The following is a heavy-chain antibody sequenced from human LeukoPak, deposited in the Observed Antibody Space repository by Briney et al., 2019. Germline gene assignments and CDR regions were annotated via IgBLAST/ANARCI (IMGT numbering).Heavy chain of an antibody. J-gene: IGHJ4*02. D-gene: IGHD1-1*01. Sequence: KPSETLSLTCTVTGGSISSTNYFWGWIRQPPGKGLDWTGSISYSGSTYYNPSLKSRVTIYVDTSTQQISLKLRSVTAADTAVYYCARQVSGKYDYWGQGTLVTVSS. CDR2: ISYSGST. CDR1: GGSISSTNYF. V-gene: IGHV4-39*01. CDR3: ARQVSGKYDY.